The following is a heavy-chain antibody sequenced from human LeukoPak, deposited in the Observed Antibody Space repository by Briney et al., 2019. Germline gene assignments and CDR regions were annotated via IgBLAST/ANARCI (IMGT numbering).Heavy chain of an antibody. CDR2: IYWNDDK. J-gene: IGHJ5*02. V-gene: IGHV2-5*01. CDR1: GFSLSTSGVG. Sequence: SGPTLVKPTQTLTLTCTFSGFSLSTSGVGVGWIRQPPGKALEWLALIYWNDDKRYSPSLKSRLTITKDTSKNQVVLTMTNMDPVDTATYYCAHSTYYDFWGGSINWFDPWGQGTLVTVSS. D-gene: IGHD3-3*01. CDR3: AHSTYYDFWGGSINWFDP.